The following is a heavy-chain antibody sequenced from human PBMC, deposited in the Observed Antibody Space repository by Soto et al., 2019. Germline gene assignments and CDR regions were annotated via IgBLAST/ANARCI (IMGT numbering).Heavy chain of an antibody. CDR3: ARNVDSGFDY. CDR1: GYTFTIYY. J-gene: IGHJ4*02. V-gene: IGHV1-46*01. D-gene: IGHD4-17*01. Sequence: ASVKVSCKASGYTFTIYYMHWVRQAPGQGLEWMGFINPIGGSTSYAQNFQGRVTMTRDTSTSTVYMELSSLSSEDTAVYYCARNVDSGFDYWGQGTLVTVSS. CDR2: INPIGGST.